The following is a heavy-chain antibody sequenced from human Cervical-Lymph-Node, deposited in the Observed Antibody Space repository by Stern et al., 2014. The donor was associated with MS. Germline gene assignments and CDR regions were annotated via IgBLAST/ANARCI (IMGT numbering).Heavy chain of an antibody. V-gene: IGHV3-33*01. CDR1: GFTFSSYG. CDR3: AREGGNTAEYFQH. D-gene: IGHD4-23*01. J-gene: IGHJ1*01. Sequence: VQLLESGGGVVQPGRSLRLSCAASGFTFSSYGIHWVRQAPGKGLEWVAVIWYDGSNKYYADSVKGRFTISRDNSKNTLYLQMNSLRVEDTAVYYCAREGGNTAEYFQHWGQGTLVTVSS. CDR2: IWYDGSNK.